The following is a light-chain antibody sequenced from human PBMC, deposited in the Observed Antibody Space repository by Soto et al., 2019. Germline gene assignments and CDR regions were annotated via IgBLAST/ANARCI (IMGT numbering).Light chain of an antibody. Sequence: DVQMTQSPSSLSASVGDRVTITCRASQDIKTWLVWYQQKPEQAPKSLIYAASGLQAGVPSRFSGSGSGTDFTLTISRLQPEDSEIYYWQQYNSYPLTFGGGT. CDR3: QQYNSYPLT. V-gene: IGKV1D-16*01. CDR2: AAS. J-gene: IGKJ4*01. CDR1: QDIKTW.